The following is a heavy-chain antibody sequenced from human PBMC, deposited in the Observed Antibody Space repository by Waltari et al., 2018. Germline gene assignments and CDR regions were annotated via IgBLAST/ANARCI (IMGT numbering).Heavy chain of an antibody. CDR2: IRTKAYGGTT. V-gene: IGHV3-49*03. Sequence: EVQLLESGGGLVQPGRSLRLSCTASGFTFGDYAMNWYRQAPGKGLEWVGFIRTKAYGGTTEYAASVKGRFTISRDDSKSIAYLQMNSLKTEDTAVYYCSRGKYSSGWYGRYWGQGTLVTVSS. J-gene: IGHJ4*02. CDR1: GFTFGDYA. CDR3: SRGKYSSGWYGRY. D-gene: IGHD6-19*01.